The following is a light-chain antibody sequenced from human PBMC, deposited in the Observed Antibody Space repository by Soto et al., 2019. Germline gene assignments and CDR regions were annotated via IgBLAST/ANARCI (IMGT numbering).Light chain of an antibody. J-gene: IGLJ2*01. CDR1: SSNIGSNT. CDR3: AAWDDSLSVV. V-gene: IGLV1-44*01. Sequence: QSVLTQPPSASGTPGQRVTISCSGSSSNIGSNTVNWYQQLPGTAPKLLIYSNNQRPSGVHDRFSGSKSGTSASLAISGLQSEDEADYHCAAWDDSLSVVFGGGTKLTVL. CDR2: SNN.